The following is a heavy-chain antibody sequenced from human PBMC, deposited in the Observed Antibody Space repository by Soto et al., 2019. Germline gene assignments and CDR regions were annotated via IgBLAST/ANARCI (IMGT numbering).Heavy chain of an antibody. Sequence: QPGGSLRLSCAASGFTFDDYAMHWVRQAPGKGLEWVSGISWNSGSISYADSVKGRFTISRDNAKNSLYLQMNSLRAEDTALYYCAKSNKWELPYYFDYWGQGTLVTVSS. CDR2: ISWNSGSI. CDR1: GFTFDDYA. V-gene: IGHV3-9*01. CDR3: AKSNKWELPYYFDY. J-gene: IGHJ4*02. D-gene: IGHD1-26*01.